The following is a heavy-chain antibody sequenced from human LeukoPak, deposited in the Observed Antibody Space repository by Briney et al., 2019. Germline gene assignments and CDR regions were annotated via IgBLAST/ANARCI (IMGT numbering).Heavy chain of an antibody. CDR1: GYSISSGYY. D-gene: IGHD3-22*01. Sequence: SETLSLTCTVSGYSISSGYYWGWIRQPPGKGLEWIGSIYHSGSTYYNPSLKSRVTMSVDMSKNQFSLKLSSVTAADTAVYYCGRSGGRVFYSYYFDYWGQGTLVPVSS. V-gene: IGHV4-38-2*02. J-gene: IGHJ4*02. CDR2: IYHSGST. CDR3: GRSGGRVFYSYYFDY.